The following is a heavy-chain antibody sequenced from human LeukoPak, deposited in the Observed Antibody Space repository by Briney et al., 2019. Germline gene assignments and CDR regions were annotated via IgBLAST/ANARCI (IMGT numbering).Heavy chain of an antibody. V-gene: IGHV4-34*01. Sequence: SETLSLTCAVYGGSFSGYYWSWIRQPPGKGLEWIGEINHSGSTNYNPSLKSRVTISVDTSKNQFSLKLSSVTAADTAVYYCARGFVSTTPYFDYWGQGTLVTVSS. CDR1: GGSFSGYY. CDR2: INHSGST. CDR3: ARGFVSTTPYFDY. D-gene: IGHD5/OR15-5a*01. J-gene: IGHJ4*02.